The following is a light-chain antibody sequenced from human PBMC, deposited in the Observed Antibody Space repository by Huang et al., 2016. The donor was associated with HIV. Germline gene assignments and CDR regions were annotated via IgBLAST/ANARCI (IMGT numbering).Light chain of an antibody. Sequence: EIVLTQSPATLSLSPGQRVTLSCRASQSVSDFLAWYQQKPGQAPRLLIYDASKRATGIPARFSGSGARTDFTLTISSLEPEDFAVYYCQQRSKWPLTFGGGTKVESK. V-gene: IGKV3-11*01. J-gene: IGKJ4*01. CDR1: QSVSDF. CDR3: QQRSKWPLT. CDR2: DAS.